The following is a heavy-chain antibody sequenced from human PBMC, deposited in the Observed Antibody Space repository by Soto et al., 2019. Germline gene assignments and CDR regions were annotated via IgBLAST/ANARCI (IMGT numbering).Heavy chain of an antibody. CDR2: ISAYNGNT. D-gene: IGHD3-16*01. CDR3: ARGGTPIDS. CDR1: GYTFTNFG. V-gene: IGHV1-18*01. Sequence: QVQLVQSGAEVKKPGASVKVSCKASGYTFTNFGISWVRQAPGQGLEWMGWISAYNGNTNYAQNFQGRVTMTTATATSTAYMELRRLRSDDTAVYSCARGGTPIDSWGQGTLVTVSS. J-gene: IGHJ4*02.